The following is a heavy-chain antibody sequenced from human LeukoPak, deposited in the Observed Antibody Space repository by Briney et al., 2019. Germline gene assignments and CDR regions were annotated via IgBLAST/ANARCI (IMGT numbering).Heavy chain of an antibody. CDR2: INPNSGGT. D-gene: IGHD6-13*01. CDR3: AASIAAAGGRNFDY. V-gene: IGHV1-2*06. Sequence: ASVKVSCKASGYTFTGYYMHWVRQAPGQGLEWMGRINPNSGGTNYAQKFQGRVTMTRDTSISTAYMELSRLRSGDTAVYYCAASIAAAGGRNFDYWGQGTLVTVSS. J-gene: IGHJ4*02. CDR1: GYTFTGYY.